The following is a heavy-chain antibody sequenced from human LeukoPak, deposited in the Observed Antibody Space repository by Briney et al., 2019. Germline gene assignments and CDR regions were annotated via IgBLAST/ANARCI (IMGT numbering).Heavy chain of an antibody. V-gene: IGHV3-23*01. D-gene: IGHD6-19*01. J-gene: IGHJ4*02. CDR1: GFTFSSHG. Sequence: GGSLRLSCAASGFTFSSHGMSWVRQAPGKGLEWVSTISGSGDYTYYADSVKGRFTISRDNAKNSLYLQMDSLRAEDTALYYCGRDLSGWYGPDYWGQGTLVTVSS. CDR3: GRDLSGWYGPDY. CDR2: ISGSGDYT.